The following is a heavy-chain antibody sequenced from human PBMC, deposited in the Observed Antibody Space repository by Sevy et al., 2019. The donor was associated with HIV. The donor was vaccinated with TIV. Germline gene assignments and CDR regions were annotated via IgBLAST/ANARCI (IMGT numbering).Heavy chain of an antibody. CDR2: IFWDDDD. D-gene: IGHD3-22*01. CDR3: AHDRYYDNSRAPQGSFDF. Sequence: SGPTLVKPTQTLTLTCTFSGFSLRTSGVGVGWIRQPPGKALEWLGVIFWDDDDRYSPSLKSRLTITKDTTKNQVVINMTNVNTMDTATYYCAHDRYYDNSRAPQGSFDFWGQGTMVTVSS. J-gene: IGHJ3*01. V-gene: IGHV2-5*02. CDR1: GFSLRTSGVG.